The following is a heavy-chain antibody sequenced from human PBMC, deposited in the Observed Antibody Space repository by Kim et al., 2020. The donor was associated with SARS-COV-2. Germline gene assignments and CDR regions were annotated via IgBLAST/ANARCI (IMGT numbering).Heavy chain of an antibody. Sequence: SETLSLTCAVYGGSFSGYYWSWIRQPPGKGLEWIGEINHSGSTNYNPSLKSRVTISVDTSKNQFSLKLSSVTAADTAVYYCARENERLRYFDWLSSAYYYGMDVWGQGTTVTVSS. D-gene: IGHD3-9*01. CDR1: GGSFSGYY. CDR2: INHSGST. J-gene: IGHJ6*02. V-gene: IGHV4-34*01. CDR3: ARENERLRYFDWLSSAYYYGMDV.